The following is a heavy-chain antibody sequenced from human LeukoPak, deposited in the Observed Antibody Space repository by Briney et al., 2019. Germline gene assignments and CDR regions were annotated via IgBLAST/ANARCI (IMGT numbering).Heavy chain of an antibody. D-gene: IGHD3-22*01. J-gene: IGHJ4*02. CDR2: IEEYGNEV. V-gene: IGHV3-7*01. CDR3: AREHPYYYDSSGTALMAEIKYYFDY. Sequence: PGGSLRLSCEVSGFTFTDYWMDWVRQAPGKGLEWVANIEEYGNEVQYVDSVKGRFTIFRDNTKTSLYLQMNSLRAEDTGVYYCAREHPYYYDSSGTALMAEIKYYFDYWGQGTLVTVSS. CDR1: GFTFTDYW.